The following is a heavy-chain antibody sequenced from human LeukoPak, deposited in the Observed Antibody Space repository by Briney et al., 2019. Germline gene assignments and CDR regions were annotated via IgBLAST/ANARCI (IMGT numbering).Heavy chain of an antibody. V-gene: IGHV4-59*08. CDR3: ARRSGYYNVLDY. D-gene: IGHD3-22*01. CDR2: IYYSGST. CDR1: GGSISSYY. Sequence: PSETLSLTCTVSGGSISSYYWSWIRQPPGKGLEWIGYIYYSGSTNYNPSLKSRVTISVDTSKNQFSLKLSSVTAADTAVYYCARRSGYYNVLDYWGQGTLVTVSS. J-gene: IGHJ4*02.